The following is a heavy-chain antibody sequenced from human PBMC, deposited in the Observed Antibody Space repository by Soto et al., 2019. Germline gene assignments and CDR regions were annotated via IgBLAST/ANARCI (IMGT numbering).Heavy chain of an antibody. CDR2: INHMGST. D-gene: IGHD6-19*01. Sequence: QVQLQQWGAGLLKPSETLSLTCAVYGGSFSGYYWSWIRQPPGKGLEWIGEINHMGSTNYNPSLKSRVTISVDTSKNQFSLKLSSVTAADTAVYYCARDVGWYENFDYWGQGTLVTVSS. V-gene: IGHV4-34*01. CDR1: GGSFSGYY. J-gene: IGHJ4*02. CDR3: ARDVGWYENFDY.